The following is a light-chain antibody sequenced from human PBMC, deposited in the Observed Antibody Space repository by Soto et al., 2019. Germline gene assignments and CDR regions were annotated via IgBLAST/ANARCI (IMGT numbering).Light chain of an antibody. Sequence: DLQTTQSPSTLSASVGDRVTITCRASQSISSWLAWYQQKPGKAPKLLIYKASSLESGVPSRFSGSGSGTEFTLTISSLQPDDFATYYCQQYNSFPTFGQGTKVEIK. J-gene: IGKJ1*01. CDR2: KAS. CDR3: QQYNSFPT. V-gene: IGKV1-5*03. CDR1: QSISSW.